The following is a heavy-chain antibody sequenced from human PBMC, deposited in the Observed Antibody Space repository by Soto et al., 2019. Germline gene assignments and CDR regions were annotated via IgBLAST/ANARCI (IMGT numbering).Heavy chain of an antibody. D-gene: IGHD6-19*01. Sequence: SETLSLTCTVSGGSISSGGDYWSWIRQHPGKGLEWIGYIYYSGSTYYNPSLKSRVTISVDTSKNQFSLKLSSVTAADTAVYYCARDLYSGGRYGSYGMDVWGQGTTVTVSS. CDR1: GGSISSGGDY. J-gene: IGHJ6*02. CDR2: IYYSGST. CDR3: ARDLYSGGRYGSYGMDV. V-gene: IGHV4-31*03.